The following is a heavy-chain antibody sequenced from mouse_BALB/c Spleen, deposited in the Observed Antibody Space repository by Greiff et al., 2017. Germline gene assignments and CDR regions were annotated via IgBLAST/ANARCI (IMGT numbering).Heavy chain of an antibody. CDR3: AREGTRWSWFAY. CDR2: IRNKANGYTT. Sequence: EVQGVESGGGLVQPGGSLRLSCATSGFTFTDYYMSWVRQPPGKALEWLGFIRNKANGYTTEYSASVKGRFTISRDNSQSILYLQMNTLRAEDSATYYCAREGTRWSWFAYWGQGTLVTVSA. J-gene: IGHJ3*01. CDR1: GFTFTDYY. D-gene: IGHD1-1*02. V-gene: IGHV7-3*02.